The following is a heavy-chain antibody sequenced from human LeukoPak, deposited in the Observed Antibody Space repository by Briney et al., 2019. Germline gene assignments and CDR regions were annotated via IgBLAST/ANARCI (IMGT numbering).Heavy chain of an antibody. CDR1: GFTFSSYA. CDR3: ARDSTYSSSWYLAFDI. CDR2: ISYDGSNK. J-gene: IGHJ3*02. Sequence: QPGGSLRLSCAASGFTFSSYAMHWVRQAPGKGLEWVAVISYDGSNKYYADSVKGRFTISRDNSKNTLYLQMNSLRADDTAVYYCARDSTYSSSWYLAFDIWGQGTMVTVSS. D-gene: IGHD6-13*01. V-gene: IGHV3-30*04.